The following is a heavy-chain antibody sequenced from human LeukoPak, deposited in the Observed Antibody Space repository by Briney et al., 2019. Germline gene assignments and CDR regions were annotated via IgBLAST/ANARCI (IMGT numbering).Heavy chain of an antibody. CDR3: ARDTSSAWYGLIDY. V-gene: IGHV3-7*01. J-gene: IGHJ4*02. CDR2: IKQDGSEK. CDR1: GFTFSSFW. D-gene: IGHD6-19*01. Sequence: GGSLSLSCAASGFTFSSFWMGWVRQAPGKGLEWVATIKQDGSEKYSVDSVKGRFTISRNNAKNSLYLQMNSLRAEDTAVYFCARDTSSAWYGLIDYWGQGSLVTVSS.